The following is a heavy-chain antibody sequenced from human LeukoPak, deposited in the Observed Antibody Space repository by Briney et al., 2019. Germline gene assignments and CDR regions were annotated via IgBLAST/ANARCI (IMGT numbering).Heavy chain of an antibody. Sequence: GVLRLSFAASGFTFSSYEMSWVRQAPGKGLEWVSYIATSGSAIYYADSVKGRFTISRDNAKNSLYLQMNSLRAEDMAVYYCVRGGYCSSTICYWYNAFDMWGQGTMVTVSS. J-gene: IGHJ3*02. CDR1: GFTFSSYE. CDR2: IATSGSAI. D-gene: IGHD2-2*01. CDR3: VRGGYCSSTICYWYNAFDM. V-gene: IGHV3-48*03.